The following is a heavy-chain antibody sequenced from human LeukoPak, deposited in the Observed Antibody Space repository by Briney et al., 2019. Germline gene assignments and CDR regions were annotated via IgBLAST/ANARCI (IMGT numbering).Heavy chain of an antibody. V-gene: IGHV3-66*02. Sequence: PGGSLRLSCVASGFTVSSNYMSWVRQAPGKGLEWVSLICSGGSTYYADSVKGRFTFSRDNSKNTLYLQMNSLRAEDTAVYYCARSLSAFDIWGQGPMVTVSS. CDR1: GFTVSSNY. CDR2: ICSGGST. CDR3: ARSLSAFDI. J-gene: IGHJ3*02.